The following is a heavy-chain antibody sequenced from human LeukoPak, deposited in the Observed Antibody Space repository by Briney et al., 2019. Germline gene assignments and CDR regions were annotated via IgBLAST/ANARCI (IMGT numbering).Heavy chain of an antibody. CDR2: IIPIFGTA. J-gene: IGHJ4*02. CDR3: ARNYPIYCSGGSCYQDY. D-gene: IGHD2-15*01. V-gene: IGHV1-69*05. Sequence: SVKVSCKASGGTFSSYAISWVRQAPGQGLEWMGGIIPIFGTANYAQKFQGRVTMTTDTSTSTAYMELRSLRSDDTAVYYCARNYPIYCSGGSCYQDYWGQGTLVTVSS. CDR1: GGTFSSYA.